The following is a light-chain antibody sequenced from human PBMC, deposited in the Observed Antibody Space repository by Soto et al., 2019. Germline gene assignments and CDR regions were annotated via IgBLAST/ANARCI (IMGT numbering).Light chain of an antibody. CDR1: QSVGSSY. Sequence: EVVLTQSPGTLSLSPGERATLSCRASQSVGSSYLALYQHKPGQAPRLLIYNGSYRATGIPDRFSGSGSETDFTLTLNRLEPEDFAVYYCQQYGDSPMYTFGQGTRLEIK. V-gene: IGKV3-20*01. J-gene: IGKJ2*01. CDR3: QQYGDSPMYT. CDR2: NGS.